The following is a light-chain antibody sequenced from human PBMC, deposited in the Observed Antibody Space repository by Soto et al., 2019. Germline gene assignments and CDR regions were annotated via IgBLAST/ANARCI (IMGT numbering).Light chain of an antibody. Sequence: QSVLTQPASVSGSPGQSITISCTGTSSDVGGYKYVSWYQQHPGKAPKLMIYEVSNRPSGISNRFSGSKSGNTASLTISGLQAEDEAEYYCSSYTTSSTVVFGGGTKVTVL. V-gene: IGLV2-14*01. CDR2: EVS. CDR1: SSDVGGYKY. CDR3: SSYTTSSTVV. J-gene: IGLJ2*01.